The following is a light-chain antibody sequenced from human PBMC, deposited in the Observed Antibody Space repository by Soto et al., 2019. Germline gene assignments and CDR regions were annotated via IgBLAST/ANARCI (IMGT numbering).Light chain of an antibody. J-gene: IGKJ4*01. Sequence: EIVMTQSPATLSVSPGERATLSCRASQSVSSNLAWYQQKPGQAPRLLIYGASTRATGIPARFSGSGSGTEFTLTISSLQSEDFATYHCQQVDSYPLTFGGGT. CDR3: QQVDSYPLT. CDR2: GAS. V-gene: IGKV3-15*01. CDR1: QSVSSN.